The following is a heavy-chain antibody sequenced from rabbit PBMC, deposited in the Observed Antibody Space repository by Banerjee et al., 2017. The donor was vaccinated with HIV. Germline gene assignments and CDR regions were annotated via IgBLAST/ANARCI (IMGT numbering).Heavy chain of an antibody. CDR3: AGDPWSGWNL. D-gene: IGHD4-1*01. V-gene: IGHV1S45*01. J-gene: IGHJ4*01. CDR1: GFDFSSYYM. Sequence: QEQLEESGGDLVKPEGSLTLTCKASGFDFSSYYMSWVRQAPGKGLEWIGIIYAGSGSTYYASWAKGRFTISKTSSTTVTLQMTSLTAADTATYFCAGDPWSGWNLWGPGTLVTVS. CDR2: IYAGSGST.